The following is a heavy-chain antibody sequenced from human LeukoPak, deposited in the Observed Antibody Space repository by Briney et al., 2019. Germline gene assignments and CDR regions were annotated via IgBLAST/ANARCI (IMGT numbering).Heavy chain of an antibody. CDR3: ARIGSSHYFDF. V-gene: IGHV1-2*02. Sequence: ASVKVSCKASGYTFTDYYLHWVRQAPGQGLEWMGWINPNSGGTNYAQTFQGRVTMTRDTSITTAYSELSRLRSDDTAVYYCARIGSSHYFDFWGQGTLVTVSS. D-gene: IGHD2-2*01. J-gene: IGHJ4*02. CDR2: INPNSGGT. CDR1: GYTFTDYY.